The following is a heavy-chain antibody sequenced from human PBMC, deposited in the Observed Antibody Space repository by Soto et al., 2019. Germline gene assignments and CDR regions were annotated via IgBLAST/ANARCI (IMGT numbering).Heavy chain of an antibody. Sequence: PSETLSLTCAVSGGSISGTTYSWSWIRQPPGKGLEWIGYIYDSGNTYYNPSLKSQFSISVDRSKNQFSLKLSSVAAADTAVYYCAGGQGAAAGHSNFDYWGQGALVTVSS. CDR2: IYDSGNT. CDR3: AGGQGAAAGHSNFDY. D-gene: IGHD6-13*01. V-gene: IGHV4-30-2*01. CDR1: GGSISGTTYS. J-gene: IGHJ4*02.